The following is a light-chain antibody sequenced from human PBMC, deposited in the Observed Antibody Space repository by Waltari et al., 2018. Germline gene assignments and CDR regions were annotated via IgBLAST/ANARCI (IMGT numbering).Light chain of an antibody. CDR1: QTVRTTY. CDR3: QQYDFSPLT. CDR2: DTS. J-gene: IGKJ4*01. V-gene: IGKV3-20*01. Sequence: EIVLTQSPGTLSLSPGERATLSCRASQTVRTTYLAWYQQKPGQAPTLLIYDTSSRATGIPDRFSGSGSGTDFSLTISSLEPEDFAVYYCQQYDFSPLTFGGGTKVETK.